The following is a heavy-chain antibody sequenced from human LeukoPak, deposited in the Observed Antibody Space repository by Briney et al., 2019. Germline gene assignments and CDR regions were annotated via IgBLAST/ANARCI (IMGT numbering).Heavy chain of an antibody. CDR2: ISSSSSTI. CDR1: GFTFSSHS. J-gene: IGHJ1*01. Sequence: PGGSLRLSCAASGFTFSSHSMNWVRQAPGKGLEWVSYISSSSSTIYYADSVKGRFTISRDNAKNSLYLQMNSLRAEDTAVYYCARGPNSSNWYGSEYFQHWGQGTLVTVSS. D-gene: IGHD6-13*01. CDR3: ARGPNSSNWYGSEYFQH. V-gene: IGHV3-48*04.